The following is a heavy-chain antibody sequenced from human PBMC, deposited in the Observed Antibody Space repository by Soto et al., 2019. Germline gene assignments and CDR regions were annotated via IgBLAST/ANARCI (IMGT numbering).Heavy chain of an antibody. CDR2: IYYGGTS. CDR1: GASITNYY. CDR3: AMYYGHGQDY. D-gene: IGHD3-10*01. V-gene: IGHV4-59*01. Sequence: QVQLHQSGPGLVKPSETLSLTCSVSGASITNYYWTWIRQSPGKGLEWIGYIYYGGTSNYNSSLKGRVTVSVDMSTNQFSLTLNSVTAADTAVYYWAMYYGHGQDYWGQGTLVTVSS. J-gene: IGHJ4*02.